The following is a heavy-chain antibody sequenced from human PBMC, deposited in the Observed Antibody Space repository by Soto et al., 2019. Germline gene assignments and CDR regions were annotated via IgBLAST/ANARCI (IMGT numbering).Heavy chain of an antibody. CDR2: INPSGGST. V-gene: IGHV1-46*03. J-gene: IGHJ4*02. CDR1: GYTFTSYY. D-gene: IGHD3-22*01. Sequence: ASVKVSCKASGYTFTSYYMHWVRQAPGQGLEWMGIINPSGGSTSYAQKFQGRVTMTRDTSTSTVYMELSSLRSEDTAVYYCAREGYKDDSSGYYLDYWGQGTLVTVSS. CDR3: AREGYKDDSSGYYLDY.